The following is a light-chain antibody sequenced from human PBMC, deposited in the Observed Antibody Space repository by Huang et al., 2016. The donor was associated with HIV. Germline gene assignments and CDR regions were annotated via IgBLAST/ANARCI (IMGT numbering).Light chain of an antibody. J-gene: IGKJ4*01. CDR2: GSS. Sequence: EIVMTQSPATLSVSPGQSVTLSCRAKRSVSTNLAWYQQRHGQAPRLLSYGSSTRAPGIPARFSGSGSGTDFSLTISSLQSEDFALYYCHQYNNWLLSFGGGTRV. V-gene: IGKV3-15*01. CDR1: RSVSTN. CDR3: HQYNNWLLS.